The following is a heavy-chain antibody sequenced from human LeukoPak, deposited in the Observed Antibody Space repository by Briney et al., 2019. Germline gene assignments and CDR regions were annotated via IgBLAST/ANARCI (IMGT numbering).Heavy chain of an antibody. CDR3: ARDRQQLWLKEGSFDY. J-gene: IGHJ4*02. V-gene: IGHV3-20*04. CDR2: INWNGGST. D-gene: IGHD5-18*01. CDR1: GFTFDDYG. Sequence: PGGSLRLSCAASGFTFDDYGMSWVRQAPGKGLEWVSGINWNGGSTAYADSVKGRFTISRDNAKNSLYLQMNSLRAEDTAVYYCARDRQQLWLKEGSFDYWGQGTLVTVSS.